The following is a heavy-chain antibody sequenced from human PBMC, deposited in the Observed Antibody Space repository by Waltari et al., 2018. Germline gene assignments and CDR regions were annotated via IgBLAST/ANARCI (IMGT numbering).Heavy chain of an antibody. CDR2: IYSGGST. CDR1: GFTVSSNY. Sequence: EVQLVESGGGLIQPGGSLRLSCAASGFTVSSNYMSWVRQAPGKGLEWVSVIYSGGSTYYADSVEGRFTISRDNAKNSLYLQMNSLRAEDTAIYYCARDRAYSSFDYWGQGTLVTVSS. D-gene: IGHD5-18*01. V-gene: IGHV3-53*01. J-gene: IGHJ4*02. CDR3: ARDRAYSSFDY.